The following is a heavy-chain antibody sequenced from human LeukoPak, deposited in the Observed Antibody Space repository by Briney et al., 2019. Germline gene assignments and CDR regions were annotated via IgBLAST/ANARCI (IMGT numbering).Heavy chain of an antibody. CDR2: IIPIFGTA. D-gene: IGHD2-21*02. V-gene: IGHV1-69*13. CDR1: GGTFSSYA. Sequence: SVKVSCKAPGGTFSSYATSWVRQAPGQGLEWMGGIIPIFGTANYAQKFQGRVTITADESTSTAYMELSSLRSEDTAVYYCASFMLAYCGGDCYTSYYFDYWGQGTLVTVSS. CDR3: ASFMLAYCGGDCYTSYYFDY. J-gene: IGHJ4*02.